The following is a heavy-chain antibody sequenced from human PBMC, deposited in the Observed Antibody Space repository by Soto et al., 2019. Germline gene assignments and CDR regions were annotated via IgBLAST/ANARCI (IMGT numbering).Heavy chain of an antibody. CDR1: GFTFGNSW. D-gene: IGHD1-26*01. CDR2: IKKDGSER. CDR3: ARDPRDSEYAIFDF. V-gene: IGHV3-7*05. J-gene: IGHJ4*02. Sequence: EVQLVESGGDLVQPGGSLRLSCAASGFTFGNSWMSWVRQAPGKGLEWVANIKKDGSERYYVDSVKGRFTISRDNAKNSLYLQMEILRAEDTAVYYCARDPRDSEYAIFDFWGQGTLVTVSS.